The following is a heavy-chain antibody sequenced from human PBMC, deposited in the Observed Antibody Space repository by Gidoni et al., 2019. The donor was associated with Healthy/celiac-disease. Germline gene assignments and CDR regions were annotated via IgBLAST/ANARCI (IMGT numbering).Heavy chain of an antibody. D-gene: IGHD2-15*01. V-gene: IGHV4-39*01. J-gene: IGHJ4*02. CDR3: ARQVVAVYFDY. Sequence: QLQLQESGPGLVKPSETLSLTCTVSGGSISSSSYYRGWSRQPPGKGLEWIGSIYYSGSTYYNPSLKSRVTISVDTSKNQFSLKLSSVTAADPAVYYCARQVVAVYFDYWGQGTLVTVSS. CDR1: GGSISSSSYY. CDR2: IYYSGST.